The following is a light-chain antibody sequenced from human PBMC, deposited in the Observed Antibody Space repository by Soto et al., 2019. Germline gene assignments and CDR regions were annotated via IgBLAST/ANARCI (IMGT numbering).Light chain of an antibody. CDR2: GNS. V-gene: IGLV1-40*01. CDR1: SSNIGAGYD. CDR3: RSFDSSLSGWV. Sequence: QSVLTQPPSVSGAPGQMVTISCTGSSSNIGAGYDVHWYQQLPGTAPKLLIYGNSNRPSGVPDRFSGSKSGTSASLAITGRQAEDEADYYCRSFDSSLSGWVFGGGTKLTVL. J-gene: IGLJ3*02.